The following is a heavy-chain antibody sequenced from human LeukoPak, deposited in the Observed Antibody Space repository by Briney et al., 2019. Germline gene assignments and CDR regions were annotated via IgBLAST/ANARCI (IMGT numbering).Heavy chain of an antibody. J-gene: IGHJ3*02. Sequence: SETLSLTCTVSGGSISSYYWSWIRQPPGKGLEWIGYIYYSGSTNYNPSLKSRVTISVDTSKNQFSLKLSSVTAADTAVYYCASSGSYLVSDAFDIWGQGTMVTVSS. CDR1: GGSISSYY. D-gene: IGHD1-26*01. V-gene: IGHV4-59*01. CDR3: ASSGSYLVSDAFDI. CDR2: IYYSGST.